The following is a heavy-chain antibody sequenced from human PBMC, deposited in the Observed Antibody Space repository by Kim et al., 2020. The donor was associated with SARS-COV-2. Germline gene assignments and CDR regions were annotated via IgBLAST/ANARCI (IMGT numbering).Heavy chain of an antibody. Sequence: SETLSLTCTVSGGSISSYYWSWIRQPPGKGLEWIGYIYYSGSTNYNPSLKSRVTISVDTSKNQFSLKLSSVTAADTAVYYCARQGGGSYFRWFDPWGQGTLVTVSS. J-gene: IGHJ5*02. V-gene: IGHV4-59*08. CDR3: ARQGGGSYFRWFDP. D-gene: IGHD1-26*01. CDR2: IYYSGST. CDR1: GGSISSYY.